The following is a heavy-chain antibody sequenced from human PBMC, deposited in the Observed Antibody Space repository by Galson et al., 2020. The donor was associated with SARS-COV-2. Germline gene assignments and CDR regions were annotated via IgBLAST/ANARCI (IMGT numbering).Heavy chain of an antibody. CDR1: GGSISSGGYY. J-gene: IGHJ5*02. CDR3: ARVARITIFGVVGWFDP. Sequence: SETLSLTCTVSGGSISSGGYYWSWIRQHPGKGLEWLGYISYSGSTYYNPSLKSRVTISVDTSKNQFSLKLSSVTAADTAVYYCARVARITIFGVVGWFDPWGQGTLVTVSS. D-gene: IGHD3-3*01. CDR2: ISYSGST. V-gene: IGHV4-31*03.